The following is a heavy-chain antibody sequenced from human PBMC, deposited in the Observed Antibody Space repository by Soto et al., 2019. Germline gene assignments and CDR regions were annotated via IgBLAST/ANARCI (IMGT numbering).Heavy chain of an antibody. J-gene: IGHJ3*02. CDR2: IRAYNGNT. CDR3: ARDKRRIVVVVAATHDAFDI. CDR1: GYTFTSYG. D-gene: IGHD2-15*01. Sequence: QVQLVQSGAEVKKPGASVKVSCKASGYTFTSYGISWVRQAPGQGLEWMGWIRAYNGNTNYAQKLQGRVTMTTDTSTSTAYMEGRSLRSDDTAVYYCARDKRRIVVVVAATHDAFDIWGQGTMVTVSS. V-gene: IGHV1-18*01.